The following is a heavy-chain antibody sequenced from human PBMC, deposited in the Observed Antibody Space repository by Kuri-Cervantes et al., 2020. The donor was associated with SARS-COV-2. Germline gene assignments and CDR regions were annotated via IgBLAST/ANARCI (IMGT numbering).Heavy chain of an antibody. Sequence: SVKVSCKASGGTFSSYAISWVRQAPGQGLEWMGGIIPIFGTANYAQKFQGRVTITADESTSTAYMELSSLRSEDTAVYCCARDGGLIMTRDLQNDAFDIWGQGTMVTVSS. CDR1: GGTFSSYA. CDR2: IIPIFGTA. D-gene: IGHD3-16*02. CDR3: ARDGGLIMTRDLQNDAFDI. V-gene: IGHV1-69*13. J-gene: IGHJ3*02.